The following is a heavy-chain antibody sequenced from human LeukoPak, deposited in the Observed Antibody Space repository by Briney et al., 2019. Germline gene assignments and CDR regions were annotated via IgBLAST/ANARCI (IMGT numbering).Heavy chain of an antibody. CDR3: ARVEGYFVHFDY. CDR2: INPNRGGT. Sequence: ASVKVSCKASGYTFTGYYMHWVRQAPGQGLEWMGWINPNRGGTNYAQKFQGRVTMTRDTSISTAYMELSRLRSDDTAVYYCARVEGYFVHFDYWGQGTLVTVSS. J-gene: IGHJ4*02. D-gene: IGHD3-9*01. CDR1: GYTFTGYY. V-gene: IGHV1-2*02.